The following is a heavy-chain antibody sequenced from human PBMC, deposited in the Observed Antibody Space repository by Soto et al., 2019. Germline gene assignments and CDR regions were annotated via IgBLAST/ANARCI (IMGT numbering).Heavy chain of an antibody. CDR2: ISYDGSNR. CDR3: AKDKESSGYYAHYSMDV. D-gene: IGHD3-22*01. CDR1: GFTFSNYG. J-gene: IGHJ6*02. Sequence: GSLRLSCAASGFTFSNYGMHWVRQAPGKGLECVAVISYDGSNRYYEDSVKGRFTISRDNSRNTLYLQMNSLRADDTAVYYCAKDKESSGYYAHYSMDVWGQGTTVTVSS. V-gene: IGHV3-30*18.